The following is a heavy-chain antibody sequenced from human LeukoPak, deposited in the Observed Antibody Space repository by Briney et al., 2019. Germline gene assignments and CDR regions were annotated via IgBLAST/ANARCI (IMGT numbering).Heavy chain of an antibody. D-gene: IGHD2-2*01. CDR3: ATGYCSSTSCYGRGLYYFDY. CDR1: GFTFSSYA. Sequence: PGGSLRLSCAASGFTFSSYAMSWVRQAPGKGLEWVSAISGSGGSTYYADSVKGRFTISRDNSKNTLYLQMNSLRAEDTAVYYCATGYCSSTSCYGRGLYYFDYWGQGTLVTVSS. V-gene: IGHV3-23*01. J-gene: IGHJ4*02. CDR2: ISGSGGST.